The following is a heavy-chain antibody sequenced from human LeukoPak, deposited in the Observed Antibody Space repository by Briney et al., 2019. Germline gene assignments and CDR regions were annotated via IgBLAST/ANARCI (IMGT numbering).Heavy chain of an antibody. D-gene: IGHD3-22*01. V-gene: IGHV4-39*07. CDR2: IYYSGST. J-gene: IGHJ4*02. CDR3: ARRFHDSSGYLDY. Sequence: SETLTLTCTVSGGSISSSSYYWGWIRQPPGKGLEWIGSIYYSGSTYYNPSLKSRVTISVDTSKNQFSLKLSSVTAADTAVYYCARRFHDSSGYLDYWGQGTLVTVSS. CDR1: GGSISSSSYY.